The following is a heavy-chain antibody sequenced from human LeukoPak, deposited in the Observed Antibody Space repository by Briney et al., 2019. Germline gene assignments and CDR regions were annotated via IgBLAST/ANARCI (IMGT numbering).Heavy chain of an antibody. Sequence: SETLSLTCTVSGDSISSSSYYWGWIRQPPGKGLEWIGSMYYSGSTYYNPSLKSRVTISVDTSKNQFSLKLSSVTAADTAVYYCTRGYQKECLTCITQVDYWGQGTLVTVSS. CDR2: MYYSGST. CDR1: GDSISSSSYY. J-gene: IGHJ4*02. D-gene: IGHD3-10*01. V-gene: IGHV4-39*07. CDR3: TRGYQKECLTCITQVDY.